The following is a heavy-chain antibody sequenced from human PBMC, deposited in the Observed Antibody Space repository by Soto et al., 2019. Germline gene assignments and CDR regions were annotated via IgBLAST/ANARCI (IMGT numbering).Heavy chain of an antibody. J-gene: IGHJ4*02. Sequence: GGSLRLSCTASGFTFSDHGMHWVRQAPGKGLEWVSSISGSVGSTFYADSVKGRFTISRDNSLNTLYLQMNSLRAEDTAVYYCAKDRTIASRNFDSWGQGALVTVSS. CDR1: GFTFSDHG. CDR2: ISGSVGST. V-gene: IGHV3-23*01. CDR3: AKDRTIASRNFDS. D-gene: IGHD6-6*01.